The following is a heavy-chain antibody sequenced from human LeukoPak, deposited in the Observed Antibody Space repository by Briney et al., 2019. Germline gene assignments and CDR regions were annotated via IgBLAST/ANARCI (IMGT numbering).Heavy chain of an antibody. CDR3: AIWYCNRGTCYYLDY. J-gene: IGHJ4*02. Sequence: PSETLSLTCAVSGGSISGYYWSWIRQSPGRGLEYIGHIYYNGRTDYNPSLKSRVTISVDTSRNQFSLRLNSVTAADTAVYFCAIWYCNRGTCYYLDYWGQGTLVTVSS. D-gene: IGHD2/OR15-2a*01. V-gene: IGHV4-59*01. CDR2: IYYNGRT. CDR1: GGSISGYY.